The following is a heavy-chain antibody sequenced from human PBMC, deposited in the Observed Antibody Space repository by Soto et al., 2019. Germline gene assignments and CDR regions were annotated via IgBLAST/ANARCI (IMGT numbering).Heavy chain of an antibody. CDR2: IYYSGST. CDR1: GGSISSYY. CDR3: VGSDAFDI. V-gene: IGHV4-59*01. J-gene: IGHJ3*02. Sequence: QVQLQESGPGLVKPSETLSLTCTVSGGSISSYYWSWIRQPPGKGLEWIGYIYYSGSTNYNPSLKSRVTISVDTSKNQFSLKLSSVTAADTAVYYCVGSDAFDIWGQGTMLTVSS.